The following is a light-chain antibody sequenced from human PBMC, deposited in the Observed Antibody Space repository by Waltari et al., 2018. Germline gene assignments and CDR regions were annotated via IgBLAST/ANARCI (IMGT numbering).Light chain of an antibody. CDR3: QQYNSYSV. CDR2: KES. J-gene: IGKJ2*01. Sequence: DIQMTQSPSTLSASVGDRVTITCRASQSISSWLAWYQQKPGKAPKLLIYKESSLESGVPSRFSGSGSGTEYTLTISSLQPDDFATYYCQQYNSYSVFGQGTKLEIK. V-gene: IGKV1-5*03. CDR1: QSISSW.